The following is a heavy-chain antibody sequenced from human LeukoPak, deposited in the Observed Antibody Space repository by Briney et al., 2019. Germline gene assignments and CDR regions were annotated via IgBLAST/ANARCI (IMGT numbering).Heavy chain of an antibody. CDR3: ARSYYGGNSPYYYYYMDV. Sequence: PSETLSLTCTVSGGSTSSYYWSWIRQPPGKGLEWIGYIYYSGSTNYNPSLKSRVTISVDTSKNQFSLKLSSVTAADTAVYYCARSYYGGNSPYYYYYMDVWGKGTTVTVSS. CDR1: GGSTSSYY. D-gene: IGHD4-23*01. J-gene: IGHJ6*03. V-gene: IGHV4-59*01. CDR2: IYYSGST.